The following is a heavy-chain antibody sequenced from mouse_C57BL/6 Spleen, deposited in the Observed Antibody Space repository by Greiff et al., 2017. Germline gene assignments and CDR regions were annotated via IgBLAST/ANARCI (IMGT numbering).Heavy chain of an antibody. CDR1: GYAFSSSW. D-gene: IGHD1-1*01. Sequence: VQLQQSGPELVKPGASVKISCKASGYAFSSSWMNWVKQRPGKGLEWIGRIYPGDGDTNYNGKFKGKATLTADKSSSTAYMQLSSLTSEDSAVYFCARRGYGSSYEYFDYWGQGTTLTVSS. CDR2: IYPGDGDT. V-gene: IGHV1-82*01. J-gene: IGHJ2*01. CDR3: ARRGYGSSYEYFDY.